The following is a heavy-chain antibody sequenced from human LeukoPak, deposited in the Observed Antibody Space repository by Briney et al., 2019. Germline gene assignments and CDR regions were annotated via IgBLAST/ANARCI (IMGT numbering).Heavy chain of an antibody. CDR3: ARSKGRRTSGYNHYYAMDV. CDR2: IVPILRTP. V-gene: IGHV1-69*01. J-gene: IGHJ6*02. CDR1: RDTFSSSG. Sequence: GSSVTVSCKSFRDTFSSSGISWVRQAPGQGLEWMGGIVPILRTPDYAKKFQGKVTVTADESTTTAYMELSSLTSEDTAVYYCARSKGRRTSGYNHYYAMDVWGQGTTVTVSS. D-gene: IGHD3-22*01.